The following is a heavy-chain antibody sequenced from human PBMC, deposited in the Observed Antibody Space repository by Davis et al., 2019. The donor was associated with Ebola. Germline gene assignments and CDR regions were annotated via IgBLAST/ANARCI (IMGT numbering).Heavy chain of an antibody. CDR3: ARRVNGDFWYFDL. CDR1: GFIVSDKY. D-gene: IGHD4-17*01. J-gene: IGHJ2*01. Sequence: GGSLRLSCAASGFIVSDKYMSWVRQAPGKGLEWVSVIYRDERTYYADSVKGRFTVSRDNSEHMLYLQMSTLRAEDTAVYYCARRVNGDFWYFDLWGRGTRVTVSA. V-gene: IGHV3-53*01. CDR2: IYRDERT.